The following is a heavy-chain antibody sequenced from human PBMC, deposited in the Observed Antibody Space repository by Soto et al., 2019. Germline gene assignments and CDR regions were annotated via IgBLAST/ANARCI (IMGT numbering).Heavy chain of an antibody. J-gene: IGHJ1*01. CDR3: ARGSITMVRGGMAR. V-gene: IGHV4-34*01. Sequence: PSETLSLTCAVYGGSFSGYYWSWIRQPPGKGLEWIGEINHSGSTNYNPSLKSRVTISVDTSKNQFSLKLSSVTAADTAVYYCARGSITMVRGGMARWGQGTLVTVS. D-gene: IGHD3-10*01. CDR2: INHSGST. CDR1: GGSFSGYY.